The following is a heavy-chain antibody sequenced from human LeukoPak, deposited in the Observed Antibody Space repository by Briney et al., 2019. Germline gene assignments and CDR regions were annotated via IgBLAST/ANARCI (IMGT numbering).Heavy chain of an antibody. D-gene: IGHD2/OR15-2a*01. CDR1: GFIFKNAR. J-gene: IGHJ6*03. V-gene: IGHV3-15*01. CDR2: IQSKTDGGTA. CDR3: TTDRREVIVADVTLSSYFYYMDV. Sequence: GGSLRLSCEASGFIFKNARMSWVRQAPGKGLEWVGRIQSKTDGGTADYAAPVKGRFTISRDDSKNTLYLQMNRLQTEDTAVYYCTTDRREVIVADVTLSSYFYYMDVWGKGTAVIIS.